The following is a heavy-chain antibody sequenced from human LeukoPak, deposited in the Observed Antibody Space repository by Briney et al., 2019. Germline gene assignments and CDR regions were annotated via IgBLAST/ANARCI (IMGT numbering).Heavy chain of an antibody. CDR3: AKDNDSSDWGGLDY. V-gene: IGHV3-9*01. CDR2: ISWNSGSI. J-gene: IGHJ4*02. Sequence: GRSLRLSCAASGFTFDDYAMHWVRQAPGKGLEWVSGISWNSGSIGYADSVKGRFTISRDNAKNSLYLQMNSLRAEDTALYYCAKDNDSSDWGGLDYWGQGTLVTVSS. CDR1: GFTFDDYA. D-gene: IGHD3-22*01.